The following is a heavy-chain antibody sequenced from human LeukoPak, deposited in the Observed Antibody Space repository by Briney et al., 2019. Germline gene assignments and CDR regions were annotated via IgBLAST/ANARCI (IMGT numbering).Heavy chain of an antibody. CDR2: IYYSGST. CDR3: ARQDFWSGFGAFDI. J-gene: IGHJ3*02. D-gene: IGHD3-3*01. Sequence: SETLSLTCTVSGGSISSYYWSWLRQPPGKGLEWIGYIYYSGSTNYNPSLKSRVTISVDTSKNQFSLKLSSVTAADTAVYYCARQDFWSGFGAFDIWGQGTMVTVSS. CDR1: GGSISSYY. V-gene: IGHV4-59*01.